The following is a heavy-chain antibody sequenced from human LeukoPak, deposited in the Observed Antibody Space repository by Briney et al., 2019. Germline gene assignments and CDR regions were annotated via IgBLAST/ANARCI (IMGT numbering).Heavy chain of an antibody. Sequence: SETLSLTCTVSGGSISSGYYYWSWIRQPAGKGLEWIGRIYTSGSTNYNPSLKSRVTISVDTSKNQFSLKLSSVTAADTAVYYCARDMVRGVIAPDHYYYYMDVWGKGTTVTISS. J-gene: IGHJ6*03. CDR1: GGSISSGYYY. CDR3: ARDMVRGVIAPDHYYYYMDV. CDR2: IYTSGST. V-gene: IGHV4-61*02. D-gene: IGHD3-10*01.